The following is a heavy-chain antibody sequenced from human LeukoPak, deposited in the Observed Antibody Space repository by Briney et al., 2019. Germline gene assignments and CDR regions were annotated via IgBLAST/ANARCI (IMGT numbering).Heavy chain of an antibody. V-gene: IGHV3-11*01. CDR1: GFSFSDYY. CDR2: ISSSTTTI. J-gene: IGHJ4*02. Sequence: PGGSLRLSCAASGFSFSDYYMSWIRQAPGQGLEWLSYISSSTTTIYYADSVKGRFTISRDNSKNSLYLQMNSLRAEDTALYYCAKGQYDSSGYYSMGIFDYWGQGTLVTVSS. CDR3: AKGQYDSSGYYSMGIFDY. D-gene: IGHD3-22*01.